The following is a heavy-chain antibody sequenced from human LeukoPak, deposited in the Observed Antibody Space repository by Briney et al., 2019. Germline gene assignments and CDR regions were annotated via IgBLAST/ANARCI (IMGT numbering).Heavy chain of an antibody. Sequence: GESLKISCKASGYSFTTYWIGWVRQMPGKGLEWMGIIYPGDSDTRYSPSFQGQVTISADKSISTAYLQWSSLRASDTAMYYCARGRNGSYYGTPFDCWGQGTLVTVSS. CDR3: ARGRNGSYYGTPFDC. CDR2: IYPGDSDT. CDR1: GYSFTTYW. D-gene: IGHD1-26*01. V-gene: IGHV5-51*01. J-gene: IGHJ4*02.